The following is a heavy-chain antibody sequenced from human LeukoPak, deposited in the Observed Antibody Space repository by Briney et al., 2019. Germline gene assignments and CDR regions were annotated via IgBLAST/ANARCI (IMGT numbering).Heavy chain of an antibody. CDR1: GFNFSSYG. CDR3: VRIHCSGGSCLDY. CDR2: IWYDGSNK. V-gene: IGHV3-33*03. J-gene: IGHJ4*02. Sequence: PGGSLRLSCAASGFNFSSYGMNWVRQAPGKGLEWVAGIWYDGSNKYYRESVKGRFTISRDNAKNTLYLQMNSLRAEDSAVYYCVRIHCSGGSCLDYWGQGTLVTVSS. D-gene: IGHD2-15*01.